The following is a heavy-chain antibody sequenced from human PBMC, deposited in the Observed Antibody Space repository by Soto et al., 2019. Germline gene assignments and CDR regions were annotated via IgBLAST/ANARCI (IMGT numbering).Heavy chain of an antibody. Sequence: GGSLRLSCAASGFTFSSYWMHWVRQAPGKGLVWVSRINSDGSSTSYADSVKGRFTISRDNAKNTLYLQMNSLKAEDTAVYYCEREASGYYYYYMAFGGKGTTVLVSS. J-gene: IGHJ6*03. CDR1: GFTFSSYW. D-gene: IGHD3-10*01. V-gene: IGHV3-74*01. CDR2: INSDGSST. CDR3: EREASGYYYYYMAF.